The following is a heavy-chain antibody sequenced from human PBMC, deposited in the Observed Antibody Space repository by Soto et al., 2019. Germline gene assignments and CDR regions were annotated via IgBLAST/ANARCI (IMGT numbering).Heavy chain of an antibody. CDR2: IYPGDSDT. V-gene: IGHV5-51*01. J-gene: IGHJ6*02. CDR3: ARTSAAGKYYYGMAV. CDR1: GYSFTSYW. D-gene: IGHD6-13*01. Sequence: GESLKISCKGSGYSFTSYWIGWVRQMPGKGLEWMGIIYPGDSDTRYSPSFQGQVTISADKSISTAYLQWSSLKASDTAMYYCARTSAAGKYYYGMAVWGQGPTLTVS.